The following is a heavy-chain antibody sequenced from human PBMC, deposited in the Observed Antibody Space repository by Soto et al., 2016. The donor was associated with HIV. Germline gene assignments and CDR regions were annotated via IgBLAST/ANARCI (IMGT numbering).Heavy chain of an antibody. V-gene: IGHV4-34*01. J-gene: IGHJ4*02. CDR3: ARGQRAGDRRFDY. CDR1: GGSFSGYY. Sequence: VQLQQWGAGLVKPSETLSLTCAVYGGSFSGYYWSWIRQSPGKGLEWIGEIIHSGRTNYNPSLKSRVTISIDTSKNQFSLNLTSMTAADTSVYYCARGQRAGDRRFDYVGPGNPGHRLL. D-gene: IGHD7-27*01. CDR2: IIHSGRT.